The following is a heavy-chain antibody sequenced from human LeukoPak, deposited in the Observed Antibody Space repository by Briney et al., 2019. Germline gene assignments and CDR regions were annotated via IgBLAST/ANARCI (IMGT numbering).Heavy chain of an antibody. J-gene: IGHJ2*01. CDR1: GGSISSYY. V-gene: IGHV4-4*07. CDR3: ARATLLRGVSVNWYFDL. CDR2: IYTSGST. Sequence: SETLSLTCTVSGGSISSYYWTWIRQPAGKGLEWIGRIYTSGSTNYNPSLKSRVTMSVDTSKNHFSLKLSSVTAADTAIYYCARATLLRGVSVNWYFDLWGRGTLVTVSS. D-gene: IGHD3-10*01.